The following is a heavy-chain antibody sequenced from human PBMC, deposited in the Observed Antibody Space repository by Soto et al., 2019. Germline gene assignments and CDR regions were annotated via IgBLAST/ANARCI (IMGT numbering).Heavy chain of an antibody. D-gene: IGHD3-22*01. CDR2: IKHDGSDI. J-gene: IGHJ3*02. V-gene: IGHV3-7*03. CDR3: ARDPYGNGYGAFDI. Sequence: PGGSLRLSCAASGFTFSYYWMSWVRLSPGKGLGWVANIKHDGSDIRYVDSVKGRFTMSRDNAENSLYLQMSSLGAEDTAMYYCARDPYGNGYGAFDIWGQGTMVTVSS. CDR1: GFTFSYYW.